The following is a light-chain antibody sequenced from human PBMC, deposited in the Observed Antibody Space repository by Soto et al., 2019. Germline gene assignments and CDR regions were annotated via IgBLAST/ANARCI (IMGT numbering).Light chain of an antibody. CDR2: GAS. CDR1: QSLSAGY. J-gene: IGKJ1*01. V-gene: IGKV3-20*01. CDR3: QQYGSSPRT. Sequence: EIVMTQSPGTLSLSPGERATLSCRASQSLSAGYLAWYQQKPGQAPRLPIYGASSRATGIPDRFSGSGSGTDFTLTISRLQPEDFAVYYCQQYGSSPRTFGQGTKVDIK.